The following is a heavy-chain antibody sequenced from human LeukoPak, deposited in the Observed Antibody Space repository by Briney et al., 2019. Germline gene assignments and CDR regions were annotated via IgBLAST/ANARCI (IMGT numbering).Heavy chain of an antibody. D-gene: IGHD3-3*01. J-gene: IGHJ5*02. V-gene: IGHV1-69*13. CDR1: GGTFISYA. CDR3: ARSYDFWSGFAGFDP. Sequence: SVKVSCKASGGTFISYAISWLRQAPGQGLKWMGGIIPICGTANYAHKFQGRVTIPADESTRKAYIELSGLASEHTAVYYCARSYDFWSGFAGFDPWGQGTLVTVSS. CDR2: IIPICGTA.